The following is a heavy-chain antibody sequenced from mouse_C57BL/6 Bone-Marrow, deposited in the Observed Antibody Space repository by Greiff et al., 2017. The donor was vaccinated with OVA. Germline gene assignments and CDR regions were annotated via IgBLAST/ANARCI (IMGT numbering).Heavy chain of an antibody. CDR2: INPKNGGT. CDR1: GYTFTDYN. CDR3: ARGGVYYGYDAPLDY. V-gene: IGHV1-18*01. Sequence: DVQLQESGPELVKPGASVKIPCKASGYTFTDYNMDWVKQSHGKSLEWIGVINPKNGGTIYNQKFKGKATLTVDKSSRTAYMELRSLTSEDTAVYYCARGGVYYGYDAPLDYWGQGTTLTVSS. D-gene: IGHD2-2*01. J-gene: IGHJ2*01.